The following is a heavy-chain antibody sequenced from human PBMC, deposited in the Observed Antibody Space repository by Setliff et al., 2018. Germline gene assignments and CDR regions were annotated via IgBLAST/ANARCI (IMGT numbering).Heavy chain of an antibody. D-gene: IGHD2-8*01. V-gene: IGHV4-34*01. CDR3: ARIDIVLMVYAD. Sequence: SETLSLTCAVYGGSFSGYYWSWIRQPPGKGLEWIGEINHSGSTNYNPSLKSRVIISVDTSKNQFSLKLSSVTAADTAVYYCARIDIVLMVYADWGQGTMVTVS. CDR1: GGSFSGYY. CDR2: INHSGST. J-gene: IGHJ3*01.